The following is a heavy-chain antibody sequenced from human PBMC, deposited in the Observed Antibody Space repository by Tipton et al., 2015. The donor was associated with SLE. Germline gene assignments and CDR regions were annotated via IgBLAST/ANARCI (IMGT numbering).Heavy chain of an antibody. V-gene: IGHV4-59*11. Sequence: TLSLTCTVSGGSISSHYWSWIRQPPGKGLEWIGYISYSGSTNYNPSLRSRVTISVDTSKNQFSLKLSSVTAADTAVYYCARDSKWLAFDYWGQGTLVTVSS. CDR3: ARDSKWLAFDY. CDR2: ISYSGST. J-gene: IGHJ4*02. CDR1: GGSISSHY. D-gene: IGHD6-19*01.